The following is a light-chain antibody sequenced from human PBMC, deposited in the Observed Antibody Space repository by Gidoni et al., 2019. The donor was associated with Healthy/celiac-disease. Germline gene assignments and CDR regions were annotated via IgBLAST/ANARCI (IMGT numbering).Light chain of an antibody. CDR1: QSISSY. Sequence: DIQMTQSPSSLSASVGDRVTITCRASQSISSYLNWYQQKPGKAPKLLIYAASSLQSGVPSRFSGSGSGTDFTLTISSLQPEDFATYYCQQSYRTPPSTFXQXTKLEIK. J-gene: IGKJ2*01. CDR3: QQSYRTPPST. V-gene: IGKV1-39*01. CDR2: AAS.